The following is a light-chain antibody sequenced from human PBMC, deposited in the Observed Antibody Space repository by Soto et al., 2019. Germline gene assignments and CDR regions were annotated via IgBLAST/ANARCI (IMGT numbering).Light chain of an antibody. CDR3: QQYNRYSSYT. J-gene: IGKJ2*01. CDR1: QTVISW. Sequence: DIQMTQFPSTLSASIGDRVTITCRASQTVISWLAWYQQKPGKAPKLLIYKASTLETGVPSRFSGSGSGTDLTLTISILQPDDFATYYGQQYNRYSSYTFGQGTRLEIK. V-gene: IGKV1-5*03. CDR2: KAS.